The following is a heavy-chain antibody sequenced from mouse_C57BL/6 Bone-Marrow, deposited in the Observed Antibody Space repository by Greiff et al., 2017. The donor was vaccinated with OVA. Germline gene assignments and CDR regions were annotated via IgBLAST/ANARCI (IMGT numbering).Heavy chain of an antibody. CDR3: TYSNPYYAMDY. CDR2: IDPENGDT. J-gene: IGHJ4*01. V-gene: IGHV14-4*01. D-gene: IGHD2-5*01. CDR1: GYTFTSYW. Sequence: VQLQQPGAELVRPGSSVKLSCKASGYTFTSYWMDWVKQRPGQGLEWIGWIDPENGDTEYASKFQGKATITADTSSNTAYLQLSSLTSEDTAVYYCTYSNPYYAMDYWGQGTSVTVSS.